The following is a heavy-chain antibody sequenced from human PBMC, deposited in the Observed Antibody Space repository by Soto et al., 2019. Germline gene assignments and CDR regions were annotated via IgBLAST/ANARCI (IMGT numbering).Heavy chain of an antibody. V-gene: IGHV3-23*01. CDR1: GFTFSSYA. CDR3: AKAQRMVSIPSNIDY. Sequence: EVQLLESGGGLVQPGGSLRLSCAASGFTFSSYAMSWVRQAPGKGLEWASAITYTGGSTYYADSVKGRFTISRDNSKNTLYLQMASLRAEDTAVYYCAKAQRMVSIPSNIDYWGQGALVTVSS. D-gene: IGHD6-25*01. CDR2: ITYTGGST. J-gene: IGHJ4*02.